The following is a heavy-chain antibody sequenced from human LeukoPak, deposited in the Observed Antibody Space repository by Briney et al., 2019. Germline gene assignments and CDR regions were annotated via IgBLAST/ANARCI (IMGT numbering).Heavy chain of an antibody. CDR2: INHSGST. Sequence: GSLRLSCAASGFVFTTYWMSWIRQPPGKGLEWIGEINHSGSTNYNPSLKSRVTISVDTSKNQFSLKLSSVTAADTAVYYCARESVEGPLGELSSPLFDYWGQGTLVTVSS. D-gene: IGHD3-16*02. CDR1: GFVFTTYW. V-gene: IGHV4-34*01. CDR3: ARESVEGPLGELSSPLFDY. J-gene: IGHJ4*02.